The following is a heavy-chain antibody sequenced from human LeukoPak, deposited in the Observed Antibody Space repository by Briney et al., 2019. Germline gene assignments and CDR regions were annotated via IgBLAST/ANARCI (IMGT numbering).Heavy chain of an antibody. CDR2: IGGRGGST. J-gene: IGHJ5*02. Sequence: GGSLRLSCTASKFTFSSYALSWVRQAPGKGPEWVSAIGGRGGSTYYADSLGGRFTISRDNSKDMLYLQMNSLKVEDTATYYCGKEGGAWGQGTKVTVSS. CDR3: GKEGGA. CDR1: KFTFSSYA. V-gene: IGHV3-23*01. D-gene: IGHD3-16*01.